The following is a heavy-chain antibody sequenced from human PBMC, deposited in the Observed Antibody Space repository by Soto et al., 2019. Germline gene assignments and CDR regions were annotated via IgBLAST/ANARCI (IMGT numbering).Heavy chain of an antibody. J-gene: IGHJ4*02. CDR2: ISLSGSSI. V-gene: IGHV3-11*01. Sequence: GGSLRLSCAASGFTFSDYYMTWIRQAPGKGLEWVSYISLSGSSIYYADSVKGRFTISRDNSKNSLYLQMNSLRAEDTAVYYCARQRDFWSGATYYFDYWGQGTLDTVSS. CDR1: GFTFSDYY. D-gene: IGHD3-3*01. CDR3: ARQRDFWSGATYYFDY.